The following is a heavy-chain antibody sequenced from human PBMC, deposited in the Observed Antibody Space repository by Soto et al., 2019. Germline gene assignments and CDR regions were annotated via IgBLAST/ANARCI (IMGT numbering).Heavy chain of an antibody. J-gene: IGHJ3*02. Sequence: QVQLQQSGPGLVKPSQTLSLTCAISGDSVSSNSAAWNWIRQSPSRGLEWLGRTYYRSKWYNDYAVSVKSRITINPDTSKNQFSLQLNSVTPEDTAVYYCAISSGYAARPHDAFDIWGQGTMVTVSS. CDR1: GDSVSSNSAA. CDR2: TYYRSKWYN. D-gene: IGHD6-6*01. V-gene: IGHV6-1*01. CDR3: AISSGYAARPHDAFDI.